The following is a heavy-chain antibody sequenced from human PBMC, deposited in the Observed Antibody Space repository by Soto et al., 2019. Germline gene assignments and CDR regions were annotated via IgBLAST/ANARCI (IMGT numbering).Heavy chain of an antibody. CDR2: LLHSGTT. CDR1: GDSISSPKW. CDR3: AYSSGWYRHDV. Sequence: QVQLQESGPGLVKPSGTLSLTCAVSGDSISSPKWWTWLRQPPGKGLEWIGYLLHSGTTNYNPSLKSRVILSVDKSQNQFSLSLTSVTAEDTAIYYCAYSSGWYRHDVWGQGTSVTVSS. V-gene: IGHV4-4*02. J-gene: IGHJ3*01. D-gene: IGHD6-19*01.